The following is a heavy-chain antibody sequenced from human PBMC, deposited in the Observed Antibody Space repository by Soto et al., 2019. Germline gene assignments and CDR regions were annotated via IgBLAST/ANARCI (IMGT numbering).Heavy chain of an antibody. CDR3: ARERYCISSGCSLDC. J-gene: IGHJ4*02. CDR2: ISTYNGNT. D-gene: IGHD2-2*01. Sequence: QVQLVQSGAEVKKPGASVKVSCKASGYTFTTYGITWVRQAPGQGLEWMGWISTYNGNTTYPQKLKGRVTMTTDTSTSTASMELRSLRSDDTAVYYCARERYCISSGCSLDCWGQGTLVTVSS. V-gene: IGHV1-18*01. CDR1: GYTFTTYG.